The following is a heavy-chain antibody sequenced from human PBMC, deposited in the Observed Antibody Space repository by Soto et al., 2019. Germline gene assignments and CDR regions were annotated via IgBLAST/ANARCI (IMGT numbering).Heavy chain of an antibody. D-gene: IGHD3-22*01. J-gene: IGHJ1*01. CDR2: IYYSGST. CDR1: GVSISSSSYY. V-gene: IGHV4-39*01. CDR3: ARHCVTMTLRGTEYFQH. Sequence: PSETLSLTCTVSGVSISSSSYYWGWIRQPPGKGLEWIGSIYYSGSTYYNPSLKSRVTISVDTSKNQFSLKLSSVTAADTAVYYCARHCVTMTLRGTEYFQHWGQGTLVTVSS.